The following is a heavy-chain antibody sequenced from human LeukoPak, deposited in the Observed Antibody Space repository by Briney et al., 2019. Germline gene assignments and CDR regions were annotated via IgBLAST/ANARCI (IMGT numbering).Heavy chain of an antibody. CDR3: ARVVDGYGSGWVNTYFDP. J-gene: IGHJ5*02. CDR1: GYTFTDFY. CDR2: ISPNSGGT. Sequence: QVQLEQSGAEVKKPGASVKVSCKASGYTFTDFYVHWLRQAPGQGLEWVGRISPNSGGTHYSQKFQGRLTLTRDTSITTVYLHLTSLTSADTAVYYCARVVDGYGSGWVNTYFDPWGRGTQVIVSA. D-gene: IGHD5-18*01. V-gene: IGHV1-2*06.